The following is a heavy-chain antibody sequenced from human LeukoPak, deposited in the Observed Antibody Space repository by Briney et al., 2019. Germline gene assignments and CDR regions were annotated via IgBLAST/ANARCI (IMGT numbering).Heavy chain of an antibody. Sequence: GGSLRLSCAASGFTFSNYDMFWVRQTTGKGLEWVSTIGAADDTYYPGSVRGRFTISRESAKDSLYLQMNSLRAGDTAVYYCARGSGSHFDYWGQGTLVTVSS. CDR3: ARGSGSHFDY. CDR1: GFTFSNYD. CDR2: IGAADDT. D-gene: IGHD1-26*01. J-gene: IGHJ4*02. V-gene: IGHV3-13*04.